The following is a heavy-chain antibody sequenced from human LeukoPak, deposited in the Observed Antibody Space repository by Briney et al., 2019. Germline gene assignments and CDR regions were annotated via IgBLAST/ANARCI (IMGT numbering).Heavy chain of an antibody. D-gene: IGHD6-19*01. CDR1: GFTFSSYE. V-gene: IGHV3-48*03. CDR2: ISSSGSTI. Sequence: GGSLRLSCAASGFTFSSYEMNWVRQAPGKGLEWVSYISSSGSTIYYADSVKGRFTISRDNAKNSLYLQMNSLRAEDTAVYYCARYQYSSGWIYWYFDLWGRGTLVTVSS. CDR3: ARYQYSSGWIYWYFDL. J-gene: IGHJ2*01.